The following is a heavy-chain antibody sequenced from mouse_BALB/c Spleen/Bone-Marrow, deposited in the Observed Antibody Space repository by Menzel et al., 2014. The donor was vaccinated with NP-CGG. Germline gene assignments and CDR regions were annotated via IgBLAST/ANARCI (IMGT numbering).Heavy chain of an antibody. CDR2: INDGGSYT. CDR1: GFTFSDYY. D-gene: IGHD2-1*01. Sequence: EVMLVESGGGLVKPGGSLKLSCAVSGFTFSDYYMYWVRQNPEKRLEWVATINDGGSYTYYPDSVKGRFTISRDNAKNNLYLQMSSLKSEDTARYYCARDGNFAMDYWGQGTSVTGSS. CDR3: ARDGNFAMDY. V-gene: IGHV5-4*02. J-gene: IGHJ4*01.